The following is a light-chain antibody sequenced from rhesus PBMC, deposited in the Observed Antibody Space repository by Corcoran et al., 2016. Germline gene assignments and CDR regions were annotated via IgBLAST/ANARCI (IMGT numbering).Light chain of an antibody. CDR1: QSFTSS. CDR3: QQYYSYPFT. V-gene: IGKV1-46*01. J-gene: IGKJ3*01. CDR2: SAS. Sequence: DIQMTQSPSSLSASVGDTVTITCRASQSFTSSLAWYHQKQGKAPKLIIYSASSLQSGVPSRFSGSKSGTDFTLTISSLQPEDIGRYYCQQYYSYPFTFGPGTKLDIK.